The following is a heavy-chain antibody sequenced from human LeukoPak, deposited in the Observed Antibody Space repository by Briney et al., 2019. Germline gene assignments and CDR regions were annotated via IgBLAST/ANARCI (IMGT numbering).Heavy chain of an antibody. Sequence: GGSLRLSCAGSGFTFTDSAINWVRQAPGKGLEWVSAISGSGGSTYYADSVKGRFTISRDNSKNTLYLQMNSLRAEDTAVYYCAKVRTLWFGDPMDVWGKGTTVTVSS. CDR1: GFTFTDSA. J-gene: IGHJ6*03. CDR2: ISGSGGST. CDR3: AKVRTLWFGDPMDV. D-gene: IGHD3-10*01. V-gene: IGHV3-23*01.